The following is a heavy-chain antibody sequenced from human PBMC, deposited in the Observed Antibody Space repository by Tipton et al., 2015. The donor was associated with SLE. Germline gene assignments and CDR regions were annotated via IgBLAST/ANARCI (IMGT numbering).Heavy chain of an antibody. CDR1: GFTFSTYG. J-gene: IGHJ4*02. CDR2: LRYDGSDK. D-gene: IGHD6-19*01. CDR3: AKDWAIQGWFHYSDY. V-gene: IGHV3-30*02. Sequence: QVQLVQSGGGVVQPGGSLRLSCAVSGFTFSTYGMHWVRQAPGKGLEWVAFLRYDGSDKFYADSVKGRFTISRDNSNKTLYLQMNSLRPEDTAVYYCAKDWAIQGWFHYSDYWGQGTRVTVSS.